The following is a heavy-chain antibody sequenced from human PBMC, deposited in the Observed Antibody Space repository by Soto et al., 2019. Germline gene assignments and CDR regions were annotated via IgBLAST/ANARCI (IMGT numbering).Heavy chain of an antibody. CDR2: ISGSGGST. J-gene: IGHJ6*04. Sequence: GGSLRLCCAASGFTFSSYAMSWVRQAPGKGLEWVSAISGSGGSTYYADSVKGRFTISRDNSKNTLYLQMNSLRAEDTAVYYDANGPTPRGLVMDVWGKGTTVTVSS. D-gene: IGHD3-16*01. V-gene: IGHV3-23*01. CDR1: GFTFSSYA. CDR3: ANGPTPRGLVMDV.